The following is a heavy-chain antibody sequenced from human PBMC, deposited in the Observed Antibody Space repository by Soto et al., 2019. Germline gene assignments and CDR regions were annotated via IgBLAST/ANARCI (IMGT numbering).Heavy chain of an antibody. V-gene: IGHV3-23*01. J-gene: IGHJ4*02. CDR1: GFTFSSYA. CDR2: ISGSGGST. CDR3: AKGPSTSSFSWSDY. Sequence: PGGAPRLSCAASGFTFSSYAMTWVRQAPGKGLEWVSAISGSGGSTYYADSVKGRFTISRDNSRNTLFLQMNSLRAEDTAVYYCAKGPSTSSFSWSDYWGQGTLVTVSS. D-gene: IGHD6-6*01.